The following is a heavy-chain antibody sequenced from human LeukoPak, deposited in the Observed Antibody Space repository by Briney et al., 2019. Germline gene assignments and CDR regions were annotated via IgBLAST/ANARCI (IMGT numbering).Heavy chain of an antibody. J-gene: IGHJ4*02. Sequence: GGSLRLSCAASGFTFSNYAMHWVRQAPGKGLEWVTFIRYDGSNKYYAESVKGRFTISRDNSKNTLYLQMSSLRAEDTAVYYCPKAIHSSSSGVVDYWGQGTLVTVSS. D-gene: IGHD6-6*01. V-gene: IGHV3-30*02. CDR1: GFTFSNYA. CDR3: PKAIHSSSSGVVDY. CDR2: IRYDGSNK.